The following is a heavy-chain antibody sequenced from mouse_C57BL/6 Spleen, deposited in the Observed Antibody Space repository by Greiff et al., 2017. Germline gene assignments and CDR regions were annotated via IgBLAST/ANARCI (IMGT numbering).Heavy chain of an antibody. CDR1: GYTFTSYW. CDR2: IHPNSGST. J-gene: IGHJ4*01. CDR3: ASLYGSSYEDAMDY. Sequence: QVQLQQPGAELVKPGASVKLSCKASGYTFTSYWMHWVKQRPGQGLEWIGMIHPNSGSTNYNEKFKSKATLTVDKSSSTAYMQLSSLTSEDSAVYYCASLYGSSYEDAMDYWGQGTSVTVSS. D-gene: IGHD1-1*01. V-gene: IGHV1-64*01.